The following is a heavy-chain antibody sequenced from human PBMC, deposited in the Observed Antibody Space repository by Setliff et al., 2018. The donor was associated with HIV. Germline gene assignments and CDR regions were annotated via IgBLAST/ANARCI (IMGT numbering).Heavy chain of an antibody. CDR1: GGSITSGGYY. CDR2: IYYSGST. CDR3: ARRRSMPNNAFDI. Sequence: SETLSLTCTVSGGSITSGGYYWSWIRQHPGKGLEWIGYIYYSGSTYYNPSLKSRVSISVDTSKNQFSLKLSSVTAADTAVYYCARRRSMPNNAFDIWGQGTMVTVSS. D-gene: IGHD2-2*01. J-gene: IGHJ3*02. V-gene: IGHV4-31*03.